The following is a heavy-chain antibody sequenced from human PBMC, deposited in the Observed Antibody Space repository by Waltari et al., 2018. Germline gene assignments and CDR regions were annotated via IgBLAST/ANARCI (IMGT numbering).Heavy chain of an antibody. V-gene: IGHV4-34*02. CDR1: GGSFSGYF. CDR3: ARSGFHGSGTPFDP. D-gene: IGHD3-10*01. Sequence: QVQLQQWGAGLLKPSQTLSLTCAVEGGSFSGYFGNWVRQPPGKGLEGIGGLDYSGSTNYNPSLKSRVTLSIDTSRKRFSLNLNSMTAADTAIYYCARSGFHGSGTPFDPWGRGTLVTVSS. CDR2: LDYSGST. J-gene: IGHJ5*02.